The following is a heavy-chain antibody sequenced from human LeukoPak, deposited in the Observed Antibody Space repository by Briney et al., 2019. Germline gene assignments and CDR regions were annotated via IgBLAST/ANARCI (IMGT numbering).Heavy chain of an antibody. CDR2: TYSGGTT. CDR1: GFTVSSNY. D-gene: IGHD5-18*01. V-gene: IGHV3-53*01. CDR3: ARSSRDVDTALVLDY. Sequence: GGSLRLSCAASGFTVSSNYMAWVRQAPGKGLEWVSVTYSGGTTYYADSVKGRFTISRDNSKNKLYLQMNSLRAEDTAVYYCARSSRDVDTALVLDYWGQGTLVTVSS. J-gene: IGHJ4*02.